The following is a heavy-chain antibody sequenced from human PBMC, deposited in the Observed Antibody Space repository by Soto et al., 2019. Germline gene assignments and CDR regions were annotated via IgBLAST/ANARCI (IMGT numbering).Heavy chain of an antibody. CDR3: ATDLRESFGVVIENWFDP. Sequence: ASVKVSCKASGYTFTSYYMHWVGQAPGQGVEWMGIINPSGGSKSYAQKFQGRVTMTRDTSTSTVYMELSSLRSEDTAVYYCATDLRESFGVVIENWFDPWGQGTLVTVSS. V-gene: IGHV1-46*01. CDR1: GYTFTSYY. J-gene: IGHJ5*02. D-gene: IGHD3-3*01. CDR2: INPSGGSK.